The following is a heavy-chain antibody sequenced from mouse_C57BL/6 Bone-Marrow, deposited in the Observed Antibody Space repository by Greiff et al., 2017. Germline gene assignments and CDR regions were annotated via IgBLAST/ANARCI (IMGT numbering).Heavy chain of an antibody. V-gene: IGHV1-19*01. CDR1: GYTFTDYY. CDR2: INPYNGGT. J-gene: IGHJ2*01. Sequence: EVQLQQSGPVLVKPGASVKMSCKASGYTFTDYYMNWVKQSHGKSLEWIGVINPYNGGTSYNQKFKGKATLTVDKSSSTAYMELHSLTSEDSAVYYCARRSPYYFDYWGRGNTLTVSA. CDR3: ARRSPYYFDY.